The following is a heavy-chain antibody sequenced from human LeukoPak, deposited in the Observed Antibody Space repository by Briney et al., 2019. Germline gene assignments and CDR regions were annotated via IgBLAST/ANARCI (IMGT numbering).Heavy chain of an antibody. Sequence: ASVTVSCTVSGYTFTSYYMHWVRQAPGQGLEWMGIINPSGGSTSYAQKFQGRVTMTRDTSTSTVYMELSSLRSEDTAVYYCARAPYGSGSYNNWFDPWGQGTLVTVSS. CDR1: GYTFTSYY. CDR2: INPSGGST. CDR3: ARAPYGSGSYNNWFDP. D-gene: IGHD3-10*01. J-gene: IGHJ5*02. V-gene: IGHV1-46*01.